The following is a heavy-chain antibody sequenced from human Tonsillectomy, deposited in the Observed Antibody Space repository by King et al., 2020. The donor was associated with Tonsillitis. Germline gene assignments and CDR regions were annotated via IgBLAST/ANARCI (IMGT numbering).Heavy chain of an antibody. D-gene: IGHD2-15*01. CDR1: GFTFANYG. V-gene: IGHV3-30*18. CDR2: IAYDASYE. J-gene: IGHJ2*01. Sequence: VQLVESGGGVVQPGTSLRLSCAASGFTFANYGMHWVRQAPGKGLEWVALIAYDASYENYADSVKGRFTISKDNSKNTLYLEMNSLRVEDTAVYYCAKDGIVLSDWYFDLWGRGTLVTVSS. CDR3: AKDGIVLSDWYFDL.